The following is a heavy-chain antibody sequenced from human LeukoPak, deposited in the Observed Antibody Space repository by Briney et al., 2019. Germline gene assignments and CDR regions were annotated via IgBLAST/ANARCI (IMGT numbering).Heavy chain of an antibody. D-gene: IGHD2-2*01. CDR3: ATGRSCTTCYLPDY. V-gene: IGHV3-7*01. CDR1: GFTFSSYW. Sequence: GGSLRLSCAASGFTFSSYWMTWVRQAPGKGLEWVANINQDGGEKYYVDSVKGRFTISRDNAKNSLYLQMNGLRAEDTAVYHCATGRSCTTCYLPDYWGQGTLVTVSS. CDR2: INQDGGEK. J-gene: IGHJ4*02.